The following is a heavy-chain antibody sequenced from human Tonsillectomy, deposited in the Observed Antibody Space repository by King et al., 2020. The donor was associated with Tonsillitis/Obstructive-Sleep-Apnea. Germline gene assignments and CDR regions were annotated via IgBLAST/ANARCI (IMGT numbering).Heavy chain of an antibody. J-gene: IGHJ3*02. CDR3: ARRPGRDAFDI. V-gene: IGHV7-4-1*02. CDR2: INTNTGNP. CDR1: GYTFTSYA. Sequence: VQLLEYGSELKKPGASVKVSCKASGYTFTSYAMNWVRQAPGQGLYWMGCINTNTGNPPYSQGFTGRFCFSLDTSVSTAYLQISSLKAEDTAVYYCARRPGRDAFDIWGQGTMVTVSS.